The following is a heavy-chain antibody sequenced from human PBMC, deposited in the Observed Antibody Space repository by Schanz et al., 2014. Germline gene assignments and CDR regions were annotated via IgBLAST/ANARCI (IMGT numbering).Heavy chain of an antibody. CDR1: GFSFSSYA. V-gene: IGHV3-21*01. D-gene: IGHD7-27*01. J-gene: IGHJ3*01. CDR2: ISSRSSHI. Sequence: EVQLLESGGGLVQPGGSLRLSCATSGFSFSSYAINWVRQAPGMGLEWVSSISSRSSHIYYADSVKGRFTMSRDNAKNSVFLQMNSLRADDTAVYYCARELPGVVAFDFWGQGTMVTVSS. CDR3: ARELPGVVAFDF.